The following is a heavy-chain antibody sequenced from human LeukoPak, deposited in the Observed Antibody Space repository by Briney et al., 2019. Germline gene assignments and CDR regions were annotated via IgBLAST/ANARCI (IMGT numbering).Heavy chain of an antibody. D-gene: IGHD2-2*01. V-gene: IGHV1-2*02. CDR1: GYTFTGYY. Sequence: ASVKVSCKASGYTFTGYYMHWVRQAPGQGLEWMGWINPNSGGTNYAQKFQGRVTMTRDTSISTAYMELSRLRSDDTAVYYCASAPMGIVVVPAASHWGQGTLVTVS. CDR2: INPNSGGT. CDR3: ASAPMGIVVVPAASH. J-gene: IGHJ4*02.